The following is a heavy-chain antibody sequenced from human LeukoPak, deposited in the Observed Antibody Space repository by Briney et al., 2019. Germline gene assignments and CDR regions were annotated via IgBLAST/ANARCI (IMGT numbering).Heavy chain of an antibody. Sequence: KPSETLSLTCTVSGGSISSSTYYWGWIRQPPGEGLEWIGSINHGGSSYYNPSLMSRVTISGDTSKNQFSLRLSPVTAADTAVYHCARRIVGTMSDFWGQGILVTVSS. J-gene: IGHJ4*02. CDR3: ARRIVGTMSDF. CDR1: GGSISSSTYY. V-gene: IGHV4-39*01. D-gene: IGHD1-1*01. CDR2: INHGGSS.